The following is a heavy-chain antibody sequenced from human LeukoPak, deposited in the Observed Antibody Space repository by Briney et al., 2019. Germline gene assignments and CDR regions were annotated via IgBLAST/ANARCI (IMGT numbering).Heavy chain of an antibody. CDR3: ARGGRIQLWLRYYYMDV. Sequence: KASETLSLTCAVYGGSFSGYYWSWIRQPPGKGLEWIGEINHSGSTNYNPSLKSRVTISVDTSKNQFSLKLSSVTAADTAVYYCARGGRIQLWLRYYYMDVWGKGTTVTVSS. V-gene: IGHV4-34*01. CDR1: GGSFSGYY. D-gene: IGHD5-18*01. J-gene: IGHJ6*03. CDR2: INHSGST.